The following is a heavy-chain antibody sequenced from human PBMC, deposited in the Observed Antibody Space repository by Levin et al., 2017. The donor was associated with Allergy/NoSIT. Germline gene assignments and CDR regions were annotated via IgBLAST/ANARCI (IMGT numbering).Heavy chain of an antibody. V-gene: IGHV1-69*13. CDR1: GGTFSSYA. J-gene: IGHJ5*02. CDR2: IIPIFGTA. Sequence: SVKVSCKASGGTFSSYAISWVRQAPGQGLEWMGGIIPIFGTANYAQKFQGRVTITADESTSTAYMELSSLRSEDTAVYYCASLHYYDSSGYYYNWFDPWGQGTLVTVSS. CDR3: ASLHYYDSSGYYYNWFDP. D-gene: IGHD3-22*01.